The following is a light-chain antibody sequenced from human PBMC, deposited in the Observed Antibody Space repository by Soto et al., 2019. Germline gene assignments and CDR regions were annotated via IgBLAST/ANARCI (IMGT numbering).Light chain of an antibody. Sequence: QSVLTQPPSGSGTPGQRVTISCSGSTSNIGGNYVYWYQQLPGTAPKLLIYRNNQRPSGVPDRFSGSKSGTSASLAISGLRSEDEADYYCAAWDDSLTGDVFGTGTKLTVL. V-gene: IGLV1-47*01. J-gene: IGLJ1*01. CDR2: RNN. CDR1: TSNIGGNY. CDR3: AAWDDSLTGDV.